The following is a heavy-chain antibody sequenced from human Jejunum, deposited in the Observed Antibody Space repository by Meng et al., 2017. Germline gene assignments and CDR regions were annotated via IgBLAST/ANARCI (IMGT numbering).Heavy chain of an antibody. CDR2: ITVGNGNT. CDR3: AGDNGDSGIFDY. CDR1: GYTLTSYA. D-gene: IGHD4-17*01. V-gene: IGHV1-3*01. Sequence: VQLIQSGAEVKKPGASVNVSCKASGYTLTSYAIPWVRQAPGQRLEWMGWITVGNGNTKYSQKFQGRVTITRGTSASTAYMELSSLTSEDTAVYYCAGDNGDSGIFDYWGQGTLVTVSS. J-gene: IGHJ4*02.